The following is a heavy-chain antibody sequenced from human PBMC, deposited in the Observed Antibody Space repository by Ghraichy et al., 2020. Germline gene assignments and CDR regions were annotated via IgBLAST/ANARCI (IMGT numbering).Heavy chain of an antibody. J-gene: IGHJ4*02. V-gene: IGHV3-21*01. Sequence: GGSLRLSCAASGFIFSTYNMNWVRQAPGKGLEWVSSITSTSNSIYYADSVKGRFTMSRDNAKNSLYLQMSSLRAEDTAIYYCGRPYSGSYSFDSWGQGTLVTVSS. CDR3: GRPYSGSYSFDS. D-gene: IGHD1-26*01. CDR1: GFIFSTYN. CDR2: ITSTSNSI.